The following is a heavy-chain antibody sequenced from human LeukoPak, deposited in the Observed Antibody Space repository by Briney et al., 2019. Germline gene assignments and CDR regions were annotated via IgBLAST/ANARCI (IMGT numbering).Heavy chain of an antibody. J-gene: IGHJ3*02. V-gene: IGHV4-31*03. CDR2: IYYSGST. D-gene: IGHD3-10*01. CDR1: GGSISSGGYY. Sequence: PSETLSLTCTVSGGSISSGGYYWRWIRQHPGKGLEWIGYIYYSGSTNYNPSLKSRVTISVDTSKNQFSLKLSSVTAADTAVYYCARGGITMVRARRAFDIWGQGTMVTVSS. CDR3: ARGGITMVRARRAFDI.